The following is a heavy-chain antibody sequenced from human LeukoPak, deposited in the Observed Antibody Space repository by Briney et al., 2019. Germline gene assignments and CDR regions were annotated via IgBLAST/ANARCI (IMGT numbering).Heavy chain of an antibody. J-gene: IGHJ3*02. Sequence: GGSLRLSRAASGFTFSGYSMNWVRQAPGKGLEWVSSISSSSSYIYYADSVKGRFTISRDNAKNSLYLQMNSLRAEDTAVYYCARGYSNYGYAFDIWGQGTMVTVSS. CDR2: ISSSSSYI. V-gene: IGHV3-21*01. D-gene: IGHD4-11*01. CDR1: GFTFSGYS. CDR3: ARGYSNYGYAFDI.